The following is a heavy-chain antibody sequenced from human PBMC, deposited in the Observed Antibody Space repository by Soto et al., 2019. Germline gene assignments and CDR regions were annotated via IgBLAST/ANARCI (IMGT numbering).Heavy chain of an antibody. J-gene: IGHJ4*02. CDR1: ELTFSYA. CDR2: ISGSGDEK. V-gene: IGHV3-23*01. D-gene: IGHD2-15*01. Sequence: RGSLILSWVSSELTFSYAMSGVRQAPGKVLECVSAISGSGDEKYYADSVKGRFTISRDNSKNTLNLQMNSLRAEDTAVYYCAKAYCSDGSHGGNFDYWGQGIMVTVSS. CDR3: AKAYCSDGSHGGNFDY.